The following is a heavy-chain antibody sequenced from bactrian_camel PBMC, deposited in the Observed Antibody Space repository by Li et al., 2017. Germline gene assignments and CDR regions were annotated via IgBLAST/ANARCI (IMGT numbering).Heavy chain of an antibody. D-gene: IGHD6*01. J-gene: IGHJ4*01. CDR2: ITSDGTT. CDR1: GFTFDDSD. V-gene: IGHV3S63*01. Sequence: HVQLVESGGGSVQAGGSLGLSCTASGFTFDDSDVGWYRQVPDVECEWVSTITSDGTTRYADSVKGRFTIAQNNAKNTVYLQMDSLKPEDTATYYCAADPCMGLPPHVVRWYPPYWGQGTQVTVS. CDR3: AADPCMGLPPHVVRWYPPY.